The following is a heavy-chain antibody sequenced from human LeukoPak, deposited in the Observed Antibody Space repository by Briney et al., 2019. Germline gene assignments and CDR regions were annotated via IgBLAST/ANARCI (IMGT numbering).Heavy chain of an antibody. CDR3: AKASSWSAPFDY. D-gene: IGHD6-13*01. V-gene: IGHV3-30*18. J-gene: IGHJ4*02. CDR2: ISYDGSNK. Sequence: GRSLRLSCAASRFTFSSYGMHWVRQAPGKGLEWVAVISYDGSNKYYADSVKGRFTISRDDSKNTLYLQMNSLRAEDTAVYYCAKASSWSAPFDYWGQGTLVTVSS. CDR1: RFTFSSYG.